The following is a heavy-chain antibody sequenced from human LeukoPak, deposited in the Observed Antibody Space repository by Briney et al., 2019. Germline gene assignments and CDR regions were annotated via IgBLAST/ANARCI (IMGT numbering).Heavy chain of an antibody. D-gene: IGHD2-15*01. Sequence: SETLSLTCTVSGGSISSSSYYWGWIRQPPGKGLEWIGSIYYSGSAYYNPSLKSRVTISVDTSKNQFSLKLSSVTAADTAVYYCAREGSGDYYGMDVWGQGTTVTVSS. CDR2: IYYSGSA. J-gene: IGHJ6*02. CDR3: AREGSGDYYGMDV. V-gene: IGHV4-39*07. CDR1: GGSISSSSYY.